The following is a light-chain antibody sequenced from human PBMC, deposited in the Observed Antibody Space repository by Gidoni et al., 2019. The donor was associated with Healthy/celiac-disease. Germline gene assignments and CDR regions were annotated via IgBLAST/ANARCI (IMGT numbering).Light chain of an antibody. V-gene: IGLV2-14*01. CDR3: SSSTSSSTLDWV. Sequence: QSALTQPAAASGSPGQSSTISCTGTSSDVGGYNYVSWYQQHPGKAPKLMIYEVSNRPSGVSNRFSGSKSGNTASLTLSGLQAEDEADYYCSSSTSSSTLDWVFGGGTKLTVL. CDR1: SSDVGGYNY. J-gene: IGLJ3*02. CDR2: EVS.